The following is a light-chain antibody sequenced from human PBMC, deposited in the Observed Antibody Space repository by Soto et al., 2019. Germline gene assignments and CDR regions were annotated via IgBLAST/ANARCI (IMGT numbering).Light chain of an antibody. CDR1: QSVSSY. CDR3: QQRSNWPPIT. Sequence: ENVFTQSPATLSFSPGERATLSCRSSQSVSSYLAWYQQKPGQAPRLLIYDASNRATGIPARFSGSGSGTDFTLTISSLEPEDFAVYYCQQRSNWPPITFGQGTRLEIK. V-gene: IGKV3-11*01. J-gene: IGKJ5*01. CDR2: DAS.